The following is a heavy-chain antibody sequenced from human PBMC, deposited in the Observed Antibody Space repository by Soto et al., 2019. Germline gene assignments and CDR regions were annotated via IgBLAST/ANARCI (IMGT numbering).Heavy chain of an antibody. CDR3: ARDWAAEYYDYVWWSYRPLGYYYCMDV. D-gene: IGHD3-16*01. CDR2: INPSGGST. Sequence: ASAKVSCKASGYTFTSYYMHWVRQAPGQGLEWMGIINPSGGSTSYAQKSQGRVTMTRDTSTSTVYMELGSLRSEDTAVYYCARDWAAEYYDYVWWSYRPLGYYYCMDVWGQGTTVTVSS. CDR1: GYTFTSYY. V-gene: IGHV1-46*01. J-gene: IGHJ6*02.